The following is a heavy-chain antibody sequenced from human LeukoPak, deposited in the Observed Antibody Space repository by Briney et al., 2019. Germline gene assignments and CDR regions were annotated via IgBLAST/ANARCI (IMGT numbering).Heavy chain of an antibody. V-gene: IGHV4-39*01. D-gene: IGHD5-12*01. CDR2: IYYSGRT. CDR1: GGSISSSSYY. Sequence: PSETLSLTCTVSGGSISSSSYYWAWIRQPPGKGLEWIGSIYYSGRTFYNPSLKSRLTISADTSKNQFSLKLTSVNAADTAVYYCARRDIVATIDYWGQGTLVTVPS. J-gene: IGHJ4*02. CDR3: ARRDIVATIDY.